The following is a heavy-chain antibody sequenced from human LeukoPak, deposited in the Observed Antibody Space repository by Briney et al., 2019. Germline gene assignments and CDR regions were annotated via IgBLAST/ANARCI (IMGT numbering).Heavy chain of an antibody. J-gene: IGHJ4*02. CDR3: ARGPNYVWGSYRYFDY. CDR1: GGSFSGYY. CDR2: INHSGST. V-gene: IGHV4-34*01. D-gene: IGHD3-16*02. Sequence: PSETLSLTCAVYGGSFSGYYWSWIRQPPGKGLEWIGEINHSGSTYYNPSLKSRVTISVDTSKNQFSLKLNSVTAADTAVYYCARGPNYVWGSYRYFDYWGQGTLVTVSS.